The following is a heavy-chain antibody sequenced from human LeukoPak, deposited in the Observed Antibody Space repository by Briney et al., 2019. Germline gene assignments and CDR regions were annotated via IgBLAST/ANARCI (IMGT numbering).Heavy chain of an antibody. D-gene: IGHD2-2*01. CDR1: GYTFTSYA. V-gene: IGHV7-4-1*02. Sequence: KVSCXXSGYTFTSYAMNWVRQAPGQGLEWMGWINTNTGNPTYAQGFTGRFVFSLDTSVSTAYLQISSLKAEDTAVYYCARGTNRWVVPAATARWLYYFDYWGQGTLVTVSS. CDR3: ARGTNRWVVPAATARWLYYFDY. CDR2: INTNTGNP. J-gene: IGHJ4*02.